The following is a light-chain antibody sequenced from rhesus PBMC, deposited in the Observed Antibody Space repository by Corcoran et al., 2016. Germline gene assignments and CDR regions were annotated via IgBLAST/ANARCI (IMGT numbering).Light chain of an antibody. V-gene: IGKV3-42*02. CDR2: GTS. J-gene: IGKJ4*01. Sequence: EIVMTQSPATLLLSTGESATPSGRASKSVSSSLAWYQQKPGQAPNFLIYGTSSRATGIPDGFSGSGSGTEFTLTVRSLEPEYVGVYYCRQYYSWPLTFGVGTKVELK. CDR1: KSVSSS. CDR3: RQYYSWPLT.